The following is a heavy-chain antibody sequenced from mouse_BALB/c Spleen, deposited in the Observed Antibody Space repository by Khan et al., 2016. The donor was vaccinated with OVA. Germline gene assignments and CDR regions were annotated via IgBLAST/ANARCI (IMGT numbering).Heavy chain of an antibody. CDR1: GFTFSRYG. J-gene: IGHJ4*01. CDR2: INSNGGST. CDR3: ARGWAMDY. V-gene: IGHV5-6-3*01. Sequence: EVKLLESGGGLVQPGGSLKLSCEASGFTFSRYGMSWVRQTPDKRLELVATINSNGGSTYYPDSVKGRFTISRDNAKNTLYLQMSSLKSEDTARYYCARGWAMDYWGQGTSVTVSS. D-gene: IGHD1-1*02.